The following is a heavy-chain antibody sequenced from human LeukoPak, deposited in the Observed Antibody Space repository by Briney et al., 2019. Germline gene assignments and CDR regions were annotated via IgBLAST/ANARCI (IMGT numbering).Heavy chain of an antibody. D-gene: IGHD5-12*01. CDR3: ARAGGRDFHFDS. CDR2: IYYSGST. CDR1: GGSISSYY. J-gene: IGHJ4*02. Sequence: SETLSLTCTVSGGSISSYYWSWIRQPPGKGLEWIGYIYYSGSTNYNPSLKSRVTISVDTSKNQFSLKLSSVTAADTAFYFCARAGGRDFHFDSWGQGTLVTVSS. V-gene: IGHV4-59*01.